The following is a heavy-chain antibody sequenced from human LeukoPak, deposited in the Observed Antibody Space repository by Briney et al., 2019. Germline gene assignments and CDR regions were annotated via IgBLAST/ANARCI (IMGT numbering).Heavy chain of an antibody. Sequence: PGGSLRLSCAASGFTFSSYSMNWVRQAPGKGLEWVSSISSSSSYIYYADSVKGRFTISRDNSKNTLYLQMNCLRAEDTAVYYCARGLTVSNYYYYYGMDVWGQGTTVTVSS. CDR3: ARGLTVSNYYYYYGMDV. CDR2: ISSSSSYI. CDR1: GFTFSSYS. D-gene: IGHD2-8*01. J-gene: IGHJ6*02. V-gene: IGHV3-21*01.